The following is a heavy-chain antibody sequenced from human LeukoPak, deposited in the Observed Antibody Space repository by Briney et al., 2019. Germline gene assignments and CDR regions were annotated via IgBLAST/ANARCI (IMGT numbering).Heavy chain of an antibody. CDR1: GDSISSSNW. CDR2: IYHSGST. D-gene: IGHD6-25*01. CDR3: AREAAGQWFDP. Sequence: SGIFSLTCAVSGDSISSSNWWTWVRQPPGKGLEWIGEIYHSGSTNDNPSLKSRVTMSLDKSKTQFSLKLTSVTAADTAVYYCAREAAGQWFDPWGHGNLDSVSS. J-gene: IGHJ5*02. V-gene: IGHV4-4*02.